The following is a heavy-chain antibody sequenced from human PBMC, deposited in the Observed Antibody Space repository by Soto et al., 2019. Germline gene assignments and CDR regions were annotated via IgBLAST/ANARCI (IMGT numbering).Heavy chain of an antibody. J-gene: IGHJ2*01. V-gene: IGHV1-69*12. D-gene: IGHD4-17*01. CDR3: AGGGVNYGRGRGWYFDL. CDR1: GGTFSSYA. Sequence: QVQLVQSGAEVKKPGSSVKVSCKASGGTFSSYAISWVRQAPGQGLEWMGGIIPIFGTANYAQKFQGRVRITADECTGTACRQLGSLRYEDTAVYYCAGGGVNYGRGRGWYFDLWGRGTLVTVSS. CDR2: IIPIFGTA.